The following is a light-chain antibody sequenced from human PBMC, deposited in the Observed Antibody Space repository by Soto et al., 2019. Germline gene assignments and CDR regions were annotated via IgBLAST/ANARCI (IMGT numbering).Light chain of an antibody. CDR1: QSLVFNHGCYY. J-gene: IGKJ2*01. CDR3: MQDLKPPPT. V-gene: IGKV2-28*01. Sequence: DIVMTQSPFSLAVTLGERASISCRSSQSLVFNHGCYYLEWYLQNPGQSPHLLIYRASSRPYGVPDRFSGSASGTDFTLKITRVEPEDVGIYYCMQDLKPPPTFGQGTKLKIK. CDR2: RAS.